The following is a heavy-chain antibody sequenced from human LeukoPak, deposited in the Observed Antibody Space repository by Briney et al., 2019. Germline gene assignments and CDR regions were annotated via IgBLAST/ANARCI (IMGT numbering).Heavy chain of an antibody. Sequence: SETLSLTCAVSGYSISSGYYWGWLRPPPGKGLEWIGSIYHSGSNYYNPSLKSRVTISVDTSKNPFSLKLSTVTAADTAVYYCARREYCGGDCYFDYWGQGTLVTVSS. CDR2: IYHSGSN. V-gene: IGHV4-38-2*01. CDR1: GYSISSGYY. J-gene: IGHJ4*02. D-gene: IGHD2-21*01. CDR3: ARREYCGGDCYFDY.